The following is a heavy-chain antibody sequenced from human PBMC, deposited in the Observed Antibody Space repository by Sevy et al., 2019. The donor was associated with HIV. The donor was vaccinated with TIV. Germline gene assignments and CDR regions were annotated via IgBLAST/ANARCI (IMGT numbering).Heavy chain of an antibody. CDR1: GFTFSSSA. Sequence: GGSLRLSCAASGFTFSSSAMSWVRQAPGKGLEWVSGITGSGGSTYYADSVKGRFTISRDNSKNTLYLQMNSLRAEDTAVYYCAKRGGATYYYYGMDVWGQGTTVTVSS. J-gene: IGHJ6*02. CDR3: AKRGGATYYYYGMDV. CDR2: ITGSGGST. V-gene: IGHV3-23*01. D-gene: IGHD3-16*01.